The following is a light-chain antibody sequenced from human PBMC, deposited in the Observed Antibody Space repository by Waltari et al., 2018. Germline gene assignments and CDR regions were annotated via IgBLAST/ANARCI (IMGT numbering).Light chain of an antibody. V-gene: IGLV3-10*01. J-gene: IGLJ3*02. Sequence: SYELTQPPSVSVSPGQTARSTCPGDALPKNLVYWYQHKSGQAPVLVIYEDNKRPSGIPERFSGSSSGTLATLTISGAQVEDEADYYCYSTDSSGNHRVFGGGTKLSVL. CDR3: YSTDSSGNHRV. CDR2: EDN. CDR1: ALPKNL.